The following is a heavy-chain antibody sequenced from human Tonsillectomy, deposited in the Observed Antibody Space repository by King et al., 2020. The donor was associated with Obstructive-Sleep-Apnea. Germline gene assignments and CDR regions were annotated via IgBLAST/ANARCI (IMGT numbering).Heavy chain of an antibody. Sequence: QLVQSGTEVKKPGASVKVSCKASGYAFTSYYIHWVPQAPGQGLEWMGIINPSGGSTSYAQKFQGRVTMTRDTSTSTVYMELSSLRSEDTALYFCARKPTIPAFDYWGQGTLVTVSS. CDR1: GYAFTSYY. V-gene: IGHV1-46*03. CDR2: INPSGGST. D-gene: IGHD5-12*01. CDR3: ARKPTIPAFDY. J-gene: IGHJ4*02.